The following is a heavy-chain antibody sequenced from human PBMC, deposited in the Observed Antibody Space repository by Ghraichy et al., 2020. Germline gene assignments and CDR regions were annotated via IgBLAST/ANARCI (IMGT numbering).Heavy chain of an antibody. CDR3: VKAGDSSGFSPFDY. CDR1: AFIFSNYA. CDR2: INRDGDST. V-gene: IGHV3-64D*06. J-gene: IGHJ4*02. Sequence: GGSLRLSCSASAFIFSNYAIHWVRQAPGKGLEYVSGINRDGDSTYYADSVKDRFSISRDKSKNTLYLQMSSLRDEDTAVYYCVKAGDSSGFSPFDYWGQGTLVIVSS. D-gene: IGHD3-22*01.